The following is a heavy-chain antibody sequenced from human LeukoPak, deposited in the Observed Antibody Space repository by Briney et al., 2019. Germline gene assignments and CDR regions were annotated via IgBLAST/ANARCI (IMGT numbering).Heavy chain of an antibody. CDR2: ISGRGASK. Sequence: PGGSLRLSCAVSGLTFNNYAMSWVRQAPGKGLEWVSGISGRGASKYYADSVKGRFTISRDNSKNTLYLQMNSLRAEDTAVYYCAKNYCGGDCPIDYWGQGTLVTVSS. D-gene: IGHD2-21*02. CDR1: GLTFNNYA. CDR3: AKNYCGGDCPIDY. J-gene: IGHJ4*02. V-gene: IGHV3-23*01.